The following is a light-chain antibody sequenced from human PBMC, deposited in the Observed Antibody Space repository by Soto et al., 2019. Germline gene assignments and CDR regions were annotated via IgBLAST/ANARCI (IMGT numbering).Light chain of an antibody. CDR3: SYYTSSTTS. Sequence: QSALTQPASVSGSPGQSITISCTGTSSDVGGYNYVSWYQQHPGKAPKLMIYDVSNRPSGAANRFSGSKSGNTASLTISGLQAEDEADYYCSYYTSSTTSFGTGTKVTVL. J-gene: IGLJ1*01. CDR1: SSDVGGYNY. CDR2: DVS. V-gene: IGLV2-14*01.